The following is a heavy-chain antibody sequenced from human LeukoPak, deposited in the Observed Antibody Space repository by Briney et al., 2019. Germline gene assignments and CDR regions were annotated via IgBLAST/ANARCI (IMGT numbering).Heavy chain of an antibody. D-gene: IGHD6-19*01. V-gene: IGHV4-34*01. CDR2: INHSGST. CDR1: GGSFSGYY. Sequence: PSETLSLTCAVYGGSFSGYYWSWVRQPPGKGLEWIGEINHSGSTNYNPSLKSRVTISVDTSKNQFSLKLSSVTAADTAVYYCARYYRRGWYYLDYWGQGTLVTVSS. J-gene: IGHJ4*02. CDR3: ARYYRRGWYYLDY.